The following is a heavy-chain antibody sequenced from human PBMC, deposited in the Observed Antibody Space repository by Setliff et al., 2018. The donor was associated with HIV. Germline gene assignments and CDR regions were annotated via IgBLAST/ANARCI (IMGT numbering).Heavy chain of an antibody. CDR1: GGTFRGFG. V-gene: IGHV1-69*13. Sequence: SVKVSCKASGGTFRGFGISWVVQAPGQGLEWMGGVVPTIHEATYAQKFQGRATITADESATTVYMEMSGLTSEDTAIYYCARGADASGYFYREYFQHWGQGTLVTVSS. CDR3: ARGADASGYFYREYFQH. D-gene: IGHD3-22*01. CDR2: VVPTIHEA. J-gene: IGHJ1*01.